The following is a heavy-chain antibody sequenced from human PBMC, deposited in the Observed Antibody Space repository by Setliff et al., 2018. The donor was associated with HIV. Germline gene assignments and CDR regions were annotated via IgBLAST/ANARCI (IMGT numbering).Heavy chain of an antibody. Sequence: SETLSLTCTVSGGSISSSSYYWGWIRQPPGKGPEWIGTIYYSGNSFYNPSLKSRVTISADTSKNQFSLKLSSVTAADTAVYYCARHSGLGGYYSPFDYWGPGTLVTVS. CDR2: IYYSGNS. CDR1: GGSISSSSYY. V-gene: IGHV4-39*01. J-gene: IGHJ4*02. CDR3: ARHSGLGGYYSPFDY. D-gene: IGHD3-22*01.